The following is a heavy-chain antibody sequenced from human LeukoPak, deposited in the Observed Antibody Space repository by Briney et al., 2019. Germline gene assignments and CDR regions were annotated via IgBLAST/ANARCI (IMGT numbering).Heavy chain of an antibody. Sequence: PGGSLRLSCAVSRFTFSNYAMTWVRQAPGKGLEWVSYITSSSTTIYYAESVKGRFTISRDNAKNSLYLQMDSLRVEDTAVYYCARVPGSYAYFDYWGQGSLVTVSS. D-gene: IGHD1-26*01. CDR3: ARVPGSYAYFDY. J-gene: IGHJ4*02. CDR1: RFTFSNYA. CDR2: ITSSSTTI. V-gene: IGHV3-48*04.